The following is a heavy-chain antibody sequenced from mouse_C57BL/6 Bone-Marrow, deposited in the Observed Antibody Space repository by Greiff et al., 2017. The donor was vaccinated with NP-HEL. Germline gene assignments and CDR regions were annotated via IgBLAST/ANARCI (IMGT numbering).Heavy chain of an antibody. CDR3: AREGGLRRRTYAMDY. D-gene: IGHD2-12*01. CDR2: INYDGSSI. Sequence: EVQLVESEGGLVQPGSSMKLSCTASGFTFSDYSMAWVRQVPEKGLEWVANINYDGSSIYYPDSVKSRFIISRDNDKNILYLQMSSLKSEDTATYYCAREGGLRRRTYAMDYWGQGTSVTVSS. J-gene: IGHJ4*01. V-gene: IGHV5-16*01. CDR1: GFTFSDYS.